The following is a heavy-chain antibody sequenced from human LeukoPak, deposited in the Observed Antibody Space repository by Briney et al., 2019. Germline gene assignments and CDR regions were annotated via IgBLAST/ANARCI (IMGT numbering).Heavy chain of an antibody. CDR2: IYYSRST. CDR3: ARLTTVTTSLDY. Sequence: PSETLSLTCTVSGGSISSYYWSWIRQPPGKGLEWIGYIYYSRSTNYNPSLKSRVTISVDTSKNQFSLKLSSVTAADTAVYYCARLTTVTTSLDYWGQGTLVTVSS. J-gene: IGHJ4*02. CDR1: GGSISSYY. D-gene: IGHD4-17*01. V-gene: IGHV4-59*08.